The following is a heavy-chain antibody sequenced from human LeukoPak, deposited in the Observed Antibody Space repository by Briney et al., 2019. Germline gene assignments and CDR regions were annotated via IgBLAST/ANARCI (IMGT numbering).Heavy chain of an antibody. D-gene: IGHD3-16*01. CDR1: GFTFSSYS. V-gene: IGHV3-21*04. Sequence: GGSLRLSCAASGFTFSSYSMNWVRQAPGKGLEWVSSISGSSSYINYADSVKGRFTISRDNAQNSLYLQMSNLRAEDTAVYFCARGGGLDVWGQGATVTVSS. J-gene: IGHJ6*02. CDR3: ARGGGLDV. CDR2: ISGSSSYI.